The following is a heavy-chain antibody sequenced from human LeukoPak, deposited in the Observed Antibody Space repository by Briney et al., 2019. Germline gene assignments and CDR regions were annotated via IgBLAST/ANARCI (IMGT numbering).Heavy chain of an antibody. CDR2: FYYSGST. V-gene: IGHV4-39*01. CDR1: GVSISSSSYY. J-gene: IGHJ3*02. D-gene: IGHD2-15*01. CDR3: ARHSWAPGGPDAFDI. Sequence: SETLSLTCSVSGVSISSSSYYLGWIRQPPGKGLEWIVSFYYSGSTYYNPSLKSRVTISVDTSKNQFSLKLSSVTAADTAVYYCARHSWAPGGPDAFDIWGQGTMVTVSS.